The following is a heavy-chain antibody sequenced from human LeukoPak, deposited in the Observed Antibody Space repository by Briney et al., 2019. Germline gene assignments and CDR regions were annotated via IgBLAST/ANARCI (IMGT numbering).Heavy chain of an antibody. CDR3: ARTLAGYYYMDV. Sequence: PSQTLSLTCTVSGGSISSGSYYWSWIRQPAGKGLEWIGRIYTSGSTNYNPSLKSRVTISVDTSKNQFSLKLSSVTAADTAVYYCARTLAGYYYMDVWGKGTTVTVSS. D-gene: IGHD3-10*01. V-gene: IGHV4-61*02. J-gene: IGHJ6*03. CDR1: GGSISSGSYY. CDR2: IYTSGST.